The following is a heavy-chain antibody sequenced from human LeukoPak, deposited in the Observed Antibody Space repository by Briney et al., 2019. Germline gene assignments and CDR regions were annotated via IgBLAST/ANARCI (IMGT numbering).Heavy chain of an antibody. CDR2: TYYSGST. D-gene: IGHD6-19*01. Sequence: SETLSLTCTVSGGSISSYYWSWIRQPPGKGLEWIGYTYYSGSTNYNPSLKSRVTMSVDTSKNQFSLRLTSVTAADTAVYYCARLAQKLERIAVAGTSEWRANWYFDLWGRGTLVTVSS. CDR1: GGSISSYY. V-gene: IGHV4-59*12. CDR3: ARLAQKLERIAVAGTSEWRANWYFDL. J-gene: IGHJ2*01.